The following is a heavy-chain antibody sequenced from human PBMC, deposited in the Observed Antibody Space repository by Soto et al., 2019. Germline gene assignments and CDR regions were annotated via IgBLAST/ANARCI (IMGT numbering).Heavy chain of an antibody. V-gene: IGHV3-11*01. J-gene: IGHJ4*02. CDR2: ISGSGSTT. Sequence: GGSLRLSCAASGFTFRDYYMSWIRQAPGKGLEWVSYISGSGSTTYYADSVKGRFTISRDNAKNTLYLQMNSLRAEDTAVYYCAKDLRYYDILTGPGDYWGQGTLVTVSS. D-gene: IGHD3-9*01. CDR1: GFTFRDYY. CDR3: AKDLRYYDILTGPGDY.